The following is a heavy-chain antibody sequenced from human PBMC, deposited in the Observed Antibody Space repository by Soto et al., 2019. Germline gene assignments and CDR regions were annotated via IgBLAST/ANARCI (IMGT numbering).Heavy chain of an antibody. V-gene: IGHV3-43D*04. D-gene: IGHD3-22*01. CDR2: TNSDGTDS. Sequence: LRLSCAAAGFDFDDYAIHWVRQFPGKGLEWVSLTNSDGTDSYYMDSVKGRFTISRDNAKSTLYLQMDRLRPEDTALYFCAKSLYYYDSSPLDHWGQGTLVTVSS. J-gene: IGHJ4*02. CDR1: GFDFDDYA. CDR3: AKSLYYYDSSPLDH.